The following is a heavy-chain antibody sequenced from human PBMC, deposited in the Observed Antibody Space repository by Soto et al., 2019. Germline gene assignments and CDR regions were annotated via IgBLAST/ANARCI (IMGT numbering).Heavy chain of an antibody. CDR1: GYTFISYG. Sequence: GASVKVSCKASGYTFISYGISWVRQAPGQGLEWMGWISAYNGNTNYAQKLQGRVTMTTDTSTSTAYMELRSLRSDDTAVYYCATRGKIAAAGGLDPWGQGTLVTVSS. V-gene: IGHV1-18*01. J-gene: IGHJ5*02. D-gene: IGHD6-13*01. CDR3: ATRGKIAAAGGLDP. CDR2: ISAYNGNT.